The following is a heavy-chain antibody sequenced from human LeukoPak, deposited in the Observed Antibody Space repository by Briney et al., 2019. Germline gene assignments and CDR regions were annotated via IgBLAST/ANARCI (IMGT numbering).Heavy chain of an antibody. J-gene: IGHJ4*02. Sequence: GGSLRLSCAASGFTFDDYGMSWVRQAPGKGLEWVSGINWNGGSTGYADSVKGRFTISRDNAKNSLYLQMNSLRAEDTALYYCARDRGENFMTMVRGVIITLDYWGQGTLVTVSS. CDR1: GFTFDDYG. V-gene: IGHV3-20*04. CDR2: INWNGGST. CDR3: ARDRGENFMTMVRGVIITLDY. D-gene: IGHD3-10*01.